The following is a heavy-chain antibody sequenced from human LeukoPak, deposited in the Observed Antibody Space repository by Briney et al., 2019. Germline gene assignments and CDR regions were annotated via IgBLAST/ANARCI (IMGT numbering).Heavy chain of an antibody. V-gene: IGHV3-48*04. D-gene: IGHD3-10*01. CDR3: AKDVVVRGVIITNYFDY. Sequence: GGSLRLSCAASGFTFSAYAMAWVRQAPGKGLECVSHITTGGSSTFHADSVKGRFTISRDNAKNSLYLQMNSLRAEDTAVYYCAKDVVVRGVIITNYFDYWGQGTLVTVSS. CDR1: GFTFSAYA. J-gene: IGHJ4*02. CDR2: ITTGGSST.